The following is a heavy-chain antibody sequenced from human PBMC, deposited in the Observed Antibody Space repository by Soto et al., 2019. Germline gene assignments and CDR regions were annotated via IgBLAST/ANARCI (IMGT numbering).Heavy chain of an antibody. Sequence: ASVKVSCKVSGYTLTELSMHWVRQAPGKGLEWMGSFDPEDGETIYAQKFQGRVTMTEDTSTDTAYMELSSLRSEGTAVYYCATGAKPNPFARVEYYMDVWGKGTTVTVSS. V-gene: IGHV1-24*01. J-gene: IGHJ6*03. CDR3: ATGAKPNPFARVEYYMDV. CDR2: FDPEDGET. CDR1: GYTLTELS.